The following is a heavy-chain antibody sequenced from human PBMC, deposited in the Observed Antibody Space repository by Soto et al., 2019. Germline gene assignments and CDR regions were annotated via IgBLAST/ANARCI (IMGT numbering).Heavy chain of an antibody. D-gene: IGHD2-21*02. V-gene: IGHV1-2*02. CDR3: ARSRLVVVTAIV. J-gene: IGHJ4*02. CDR1: GYTFTGYY. CDR2: INPNSGGT. Sequence: QVQLVQSGAEVKKPGASVKVSCKASGYTFTGYYMHWVRQARGQGLERMGWINPNSGGTNYAQKFQGRVTMTRDTSISTAYMELSRLRSDDMAVYYCARSRLVVVTAIVWAQGTLVTVSS.